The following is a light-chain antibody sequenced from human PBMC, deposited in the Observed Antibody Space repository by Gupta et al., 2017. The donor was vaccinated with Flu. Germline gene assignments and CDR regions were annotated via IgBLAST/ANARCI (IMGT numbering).Light chain of an antibody. V-gene: IGLV3-1*01. CDR3: QADVV. CDR2: QDS. CDR1: KLGDKY. Sequence: SYELTQPPSVSVSPGPTASITCSGDKLGDKYACWYQQKPGQSPVLVIYQDSKRPSGIPERFSGSNSGNTATLTISGTQAMDEADYYCQADVVFGGGTKLTVL. J-gene: IGLJ2*01.